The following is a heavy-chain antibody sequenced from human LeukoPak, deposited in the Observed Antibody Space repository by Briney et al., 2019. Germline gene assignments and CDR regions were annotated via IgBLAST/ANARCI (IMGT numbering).Heavy chain of an antibody. CDR3: ARGSSGYSYGYDY. Sequence: GGSLRPSCAASGFTFSSYSMNWVRQAPGKGLEWVSSISSSSSYIYYADSVKGRFTISRDNAKNSLYLQMNSLRAEDTAVYYCARGSSGYSYGYDYWGQGTLVTVSS. CDR2: ISSSSSYI. J-gene: IGHJ4*02. D-gene: IGHD5-18*01. CDR1: GFTFSSYS. V-gene: IGHV3-21*01.